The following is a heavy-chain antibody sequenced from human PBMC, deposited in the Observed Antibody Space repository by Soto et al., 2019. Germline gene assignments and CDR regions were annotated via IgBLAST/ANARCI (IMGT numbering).Heavy chain of an antibody. Sequence: GGSLRLSCAASGFTVSSKYMSWVRQAPGKGLEWVSLIQSGGPTYYADSVKGRFTISRDTSENTVHLQMDSLRAEDTAVYYCARDLSGDYGALDTWGQGTMVTVSS. CDR1: GFTVSSKY. CDR2: IQSGGPT. J-gene: IGHJ3*02. V-gene: IGHV3-66*01. CDR3: ARDLSGDYGALDT. D-gene: IGHD4-17*01.